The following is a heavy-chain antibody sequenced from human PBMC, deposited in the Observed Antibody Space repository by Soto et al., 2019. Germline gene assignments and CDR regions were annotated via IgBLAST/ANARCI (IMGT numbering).Heavy chain of an antibody. CDR3: ATFARAGGYAFDI. J-gene: IGHJ3*02. V-gene: IGHV1-2*04. D-gene: IGHD3-16*01. Sequence: ASVKVSCKASGYTFTGYYMHWVRQAPGQGLEWMGWINPNSGGTNYAQKFQGWVTMTRDTSISTAYMELSRLRSDDTAVYYCATFARAGGYAFDIWGQGTMVTVSS. CDR1: GYTFTGYY. CDR2: INPNSGGT.